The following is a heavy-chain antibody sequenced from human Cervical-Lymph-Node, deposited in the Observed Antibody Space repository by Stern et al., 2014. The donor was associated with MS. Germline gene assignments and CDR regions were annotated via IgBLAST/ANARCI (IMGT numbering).Heavy chain of an antibody. CDR3: ARRVVTKNFDY. Sequence: QVQLQESGPGLVKPSETLSLTCTVSGGSISSSSYYWVWIRQPPGKGLESIGSIYYRGSTYYNPSLKSRVTISVDTSKTQFSLKLSSVTAADTAVYYCARRVVTKNFDYWGQGTLVTVSS. J-gene: IGHJ4*02. V-gene: IGHV4-39*01. CDR2: IYYRGST. D-gene: IGHD2-21*02. CDR1: GGSISSSSYY.